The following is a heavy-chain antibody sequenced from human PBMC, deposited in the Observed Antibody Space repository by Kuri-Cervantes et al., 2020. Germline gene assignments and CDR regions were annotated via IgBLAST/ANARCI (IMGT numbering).Heavy chain of an antibody. CDR1: GFSFSSYW. V-gene: IGHV3-7*01. CDR3: ARDSQRWTQGGID. J-gene: IGHJ4*02. Sequence: GGSLRPSCAASGFSFSSYWMSWVRQAPGKGLEWVANINQDGSVKWYVDSVKGRFTVSRDNSKNSLFLQMNSLRADDTAVYYCARDSQRWTQGGIDWGQGTLVTVSS. D-gene: IGHD4-23*01. CDR2: INQDGSVK.